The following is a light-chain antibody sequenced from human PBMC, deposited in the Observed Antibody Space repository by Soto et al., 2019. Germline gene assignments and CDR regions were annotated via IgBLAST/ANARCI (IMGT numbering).Light chain of an antibody. Sequence: DIVMTQSPDSLAVSLGERATINCKSSQSVLYSSNNKNYLAWYQQKPGQPPKLLIYWASTRESGVPDRLSGSGSETDFTLTISSLQAEDVAVYYCQQYYNKVTFGQGTRLEIK. J-gene: IGKJ5*01. CDR3: QQYYNKVT. V-gene: IGKV4-1*01. CDR1: QSVLYSSNNKNY. CDR2: WAS.